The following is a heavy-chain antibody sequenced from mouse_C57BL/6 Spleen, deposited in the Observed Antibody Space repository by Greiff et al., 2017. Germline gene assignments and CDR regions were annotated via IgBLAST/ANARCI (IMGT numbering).Heavy chain of an antibody. CDR3: ARSGCGRYFDV. D-gene: IGHD1-2*01. V-gene: IGHV1-64*01. CDR1: GYTFTSYW. J-gene: IGHJ1*03. Sequence: VQLQQPGAELVKPGASVKLSCKASGYTFTSYWMHWVKQRPGKGLEWIGMIHPNSGSTNYNEKFKSKATLTVDKSSSTAYMQLSSLTSEDSAVXYCARSGCGRYFDVWGTGTTVTVSS. CDR2: IHPNSGST.